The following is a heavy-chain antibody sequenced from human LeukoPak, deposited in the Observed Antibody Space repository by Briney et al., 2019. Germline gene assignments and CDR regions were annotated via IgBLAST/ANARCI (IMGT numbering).Heavy chain of an antibody. CDR2: IYYSGST. CDR3: ARLYSGQLRYFDWVSGYFDY. CDR1: GGSISSYY. V-gene: IGHV4-59*08. D-gene: IGHD3-9*01. J-gene: IGHJ4*02. Sequence: PSETLSLTCTVSGGSISSYYWSWIRQPPGKGLEWIGYIYYSGSTNCNPSLKSRVTISVDTSKNQFSLKLSSVTAADTAVYYCARLYSGQLRYFDWVSGYFDYWGQGTLVTVSS.